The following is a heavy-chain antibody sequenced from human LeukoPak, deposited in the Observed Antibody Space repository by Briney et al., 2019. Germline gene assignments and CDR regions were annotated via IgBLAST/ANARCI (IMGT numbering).Heavy chain of an antibody. D-gene: IGHD2-8*01. J-gene: IGHJ5*02. CDR2: IKQDGSEK. CDR3: ARETRLYSRFNWFDP. Sequence: GGSLRLSCAASGFTFSSYWMSWVGQAPGKGLEWVANIKQDGSEKYYVDSVKGRFTISRDNAKNSLYLQMNSLRAEDTAVYYCARETRLYSRFNWFDPWGQGTLVTVSS. CDR1: GFTFSSYW. V-gene: IGHV3-7*01.